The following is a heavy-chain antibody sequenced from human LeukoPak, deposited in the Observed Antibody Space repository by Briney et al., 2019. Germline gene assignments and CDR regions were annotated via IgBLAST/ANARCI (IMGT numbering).Heavy chain of an antibody. D-gene: IGHD1-26*01. Sequence: PSETLSLTCTVPGGSISSYYWSWIRQPPGKGLEWIGYIYYSGSTNYNPSLKSRVTISVDTSKNQFSLKLGSVTAADTAVYYCARDGYSGSYYDYWGQGTLVTVSS. CDR3: ARDGYSGSYYDY. V-gene: IGHV4-59*01. CDR2: IYYSGST. J-gene: IGHJ4*02. CDR1: GGSISSYY.